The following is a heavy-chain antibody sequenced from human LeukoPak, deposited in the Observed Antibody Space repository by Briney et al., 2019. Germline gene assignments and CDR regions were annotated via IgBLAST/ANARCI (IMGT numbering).Heavy chain of an antibody. J-gene: IGHJ5*02. Sequence: PGGSLRLSCAASGFTFSSYSMNWVRQAPGKGLEWVSYISSSSSTIYYADSVKGRFTISRDNAKNSLYLQMNSLRAEDTAVYYCARGPHLIVVVPAAVNWFDPWGREPWSPSPQ. V-gene: IGHV3-48*01. CDR1: GFTFSSYS. CDR2: ISSSSSTI. D-gene: IGHD2-2*01. CDR3: ARGPHLIVVVPAAVNWFDP.